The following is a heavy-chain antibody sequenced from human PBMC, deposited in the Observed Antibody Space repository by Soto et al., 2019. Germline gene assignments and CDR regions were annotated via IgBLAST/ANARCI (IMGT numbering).Heavy chain of an antibody. D-gene: IGHD6-19*01. Sequence: QVQLVQSGAEVKKPGSSVKVSCKASGGTFSSYTISWVRQAPGQGLEWMGRIIPILGIANYAQKFKGRVTITADKSTSTAYMELSSLRSEDTAVYYCARDRASGWSDYWGQGTLVTVSS. CDR3: ARDRASGWSDY. CDR2: IIPILGIA. CDR1: GGTFSSYT. J-gene: IGHJ4*02. V-gene: IGHV1-69*08.